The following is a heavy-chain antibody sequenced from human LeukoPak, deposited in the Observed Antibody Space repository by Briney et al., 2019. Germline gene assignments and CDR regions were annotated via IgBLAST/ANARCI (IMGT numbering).Heavy chain of an antibody. Sequence: PGGSLRLSCAASGFTFNNYAMSWVRQAPGKGLEWVSSISGSGGSTYYADSVKGRFTISRDNAKNSLYLQMNSLRAEDTALYYCASGGIYYGAAFDFWGQGTLVTVSS. CDR2: ISGSGGST. D-gene: IGHD1-26*01. CDR1: GFTFNNYA. V-gene: IGHV3-23*01. J-gene: IGHJ4*02. CDR3: ASGGIYYGAAFDF.